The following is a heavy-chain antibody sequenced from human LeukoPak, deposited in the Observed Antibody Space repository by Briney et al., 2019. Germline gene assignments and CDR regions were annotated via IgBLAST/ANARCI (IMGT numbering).Heavy chain of an antibody. V-gene: IGHV3-21*01. CDR1: GFTFSSYS. Sequence: PGGSLRLSCAASGFTFSSYSMSWVRQAPGKGLEWVSSISSSSSYIYYADSVKGRFTISRDNAKNSLYLQMNSLRAEDTAVYYCARVEPTYYYGSGSPIDYWGQGTLVTVSS. D-gene: IGHD3-10*01. CDR2: ISSSSSYI. CDR3: ARVEPTYYYGSGSPIDY. J-gene: IGHJ4*02.